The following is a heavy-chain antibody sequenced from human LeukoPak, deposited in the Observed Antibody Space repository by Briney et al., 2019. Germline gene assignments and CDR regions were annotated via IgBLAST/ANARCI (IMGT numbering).Heavy chain of an antibody. CDR2: IKQDGSEK. CDR3: ARDGGGAYYYGSGAEFDY. CDR1: GFTFSDYW. Sequence: PGGSLRLSCAASGFTFSDYWMSWVRQAPGKGLEWVANIKQDGSEKYYVDSVKGRFTISRDNAKNSVYLQMNSLRAEDTAVYYCARDGGGAYYYGSGAEFDYWGQGTLVTVSS. V-gene: IGHV3-7*01. D-gene: IGHD3-10*01. J-gene: IGHJ4*02.